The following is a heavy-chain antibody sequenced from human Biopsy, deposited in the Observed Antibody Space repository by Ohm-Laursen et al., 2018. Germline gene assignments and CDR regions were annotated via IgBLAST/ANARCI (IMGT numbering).Heavy chain of an antibody. CDR1: GYTLTALS. V-gene: IGHV1-24*01. CDR3: AADINVWNVNY. D-gene: IGHD1-1*01. CDR2: FAPENGKT. Sequence: ASVKVSCKVSGYTLTALSMHWVRQAPGRGLEWMGGFAPENGKTIYAQKFQGRITMTEDTSTDTDYMELSSLRSEDTAVYYCAADINVWNVNYWGQGTQVTVSS. J-gene: IGHJ4*02.